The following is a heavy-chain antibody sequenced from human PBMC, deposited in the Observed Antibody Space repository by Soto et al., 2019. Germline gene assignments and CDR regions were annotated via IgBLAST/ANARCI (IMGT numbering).Heavy chain of an antibody. V-gene: IGHV1-2*04. Sequence: ASVKVSCKASGYTFTGYYMHWVRQAPGQGLEWMGWINPNSGATNYAQKFQGWVTMTTDTSISTAYMELSSLRSDDTALYYCAREKDSSGGNCYNFWGQGTLVTVSS. CDR2: INPNSGAT. D-gene: IGHD2-15*01. J-gene: IGHJ4*02. CDR3: AREKDSSGGNCYNF. CDR1: GYTFTGYY.